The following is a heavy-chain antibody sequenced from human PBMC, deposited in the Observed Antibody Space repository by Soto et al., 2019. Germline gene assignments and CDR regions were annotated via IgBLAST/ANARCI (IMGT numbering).Heavy chain of an antibody. J-gene: IGHJ6*03. CDR2: ISSSSSYI. CDR3: AGTSSLQWYYMDV. D-gene: IGHD1-7*01. CDR1: GFTFSSYS. Sequence: GGSLRLSCAASGFTFSSYSMNWVRQAPGKGLEWVSSISSSSSYIYYADSVKGRFTISRDNAKNSLYLQMNSLRAEDTAVYYCAGTSSLQWYYMDVWDKGTTVTVSS. V-gene: IGHV3-21*01.